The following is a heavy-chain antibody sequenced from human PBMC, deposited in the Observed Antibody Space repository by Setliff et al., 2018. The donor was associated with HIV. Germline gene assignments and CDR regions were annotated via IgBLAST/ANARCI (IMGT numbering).Heavy chain of an antibody. Sequence: GGSLRLSCAASGFTFSSYGMHWVRQAPGKGLEWVAFIRYDGSNKYYPGSVKGRFTISRENAKNSLYLQMNSLRAGDTAVYYCARRDWSDAFDIWGQGTMVTVSS. CDR1: GFTFSSYG. D-gene: IGHD3-9*01. J-gene: IGHJ3*02. V-gene: IGHV3-30*02. CDR3: ARRDWSDAFDI. CDR2: IRYDGSNK.